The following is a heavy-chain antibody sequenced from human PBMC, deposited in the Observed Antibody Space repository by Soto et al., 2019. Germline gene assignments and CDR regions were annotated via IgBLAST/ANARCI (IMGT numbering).Heavy chain of an antibody. V-gene: IGHV4-39*01. J-gene: IGHJ4*02. CDR2: IYFSGTT. CDR1: GVSISDTSYY. Sequence: QLQLQESGPGLVKPSETLSLTCNVSGVSISDTSYYWGWIRQPPGRGLEWIGTIYFSGTTFYHPSFKSRLTISGDTSKNQFSLRLSSVTAADTAVYYCARHGSYWGQGTLVAVSS. CDR3: ARHGSY.